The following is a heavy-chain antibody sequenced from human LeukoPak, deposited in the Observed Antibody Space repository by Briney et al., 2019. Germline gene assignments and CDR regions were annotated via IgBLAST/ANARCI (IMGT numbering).Heavy chain of an antibody. J-gene: IGHJ3*01. CDR1: GFTYSDYY. CDR2: ISSSGSTI. Sequence: PGGSLRLSCAASGFTYSDYYMSWIRQAPGKGLEWVSYISSSGSTIYYADSVKGRFTISRDNAKNSLYLQMNSLRAEDTAVYYCARDSSSPPHAFDVWGQGTMVTVSS. D-gene: IGHD6-13*01. CDR3: ARDSSSPPHAFDV. V-gene: IGHV3-11*04.